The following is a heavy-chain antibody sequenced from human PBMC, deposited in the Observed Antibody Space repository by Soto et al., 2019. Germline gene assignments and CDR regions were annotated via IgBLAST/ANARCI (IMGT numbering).Heavy chain of an antibody. J-gene: IGHJ4*02. Sequence: EMQLVESGGGLVNHGESLRLSCVASGFDVSHYYMNWIRQAPGEGLEWVSSISSSGSHTFYRDSVKGRFTISRDNAKNSLYLQMSSLRADDTAVYYCAGTFDSLDYFGQGVLVTVSS. D-gene: IGHD3-22*01. V-gene: IGHV3-21*01. CDR2: ISSSGSHT. CDR3: AGTFDSLDY. CDR1: GFDVSHYY.